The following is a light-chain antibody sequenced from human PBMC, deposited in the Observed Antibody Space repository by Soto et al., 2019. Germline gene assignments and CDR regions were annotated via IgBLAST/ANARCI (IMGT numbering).Light chain of an antibody. CDR3: QQYSHRIT. Sequence: IKMTQSRSSLSAYVGDRVTITCRASQGISNYLAWYQQKPGKVPKLLIFAASTLQSGVPSRFSGSGSGTDFTLTISSLQPEDVATYYCQQYSHRITSGQGTRPEIK. CDR2: AAS. CDR1: QGISNY. V-gene: IGKV1-27*01. J-gene: IGKJ5*01.